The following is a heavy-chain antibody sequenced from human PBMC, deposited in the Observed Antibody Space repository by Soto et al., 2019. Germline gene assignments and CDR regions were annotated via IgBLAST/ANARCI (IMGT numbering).Heavy chain of an antibody. V-gene: IGHV4-39*02. Sequence: SETRSLTFTVSGGSISRSSYYWGWIRQPPGKGLEWIGSIYYSGSTYYNPSLKSRVTISVDTSKNQFSLKLSSVTAADTAVYYCARDCISTSCYQGYYGMDVWGQGTTVT. J-gene: IGHJ6*02. CDR1: GGSISRSSYY. CDR2: IYYSGST. CDR3: ARDCISTSCYQGYYGMDV. D-gene: IGHD2-2*01.